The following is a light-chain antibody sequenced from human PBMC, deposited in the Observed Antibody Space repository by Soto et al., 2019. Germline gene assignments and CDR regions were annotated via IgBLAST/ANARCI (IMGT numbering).Light chain of an antibody. CDR3: QQYDVLPIT. V-gene: IGKV3-20*01. J-gene: IGKJ5*01. CDR2: DAS. Sequence: STDTLSFSPGARATLSFRVSQSVRGERLAWYQQKPGHAPRLVIFDASFRATGFPQRFSGSGSGTDFTLTITRLEPEDFAVYYCQQYDVLPITFGLGTRLEI. CDR1: QSVRGER.